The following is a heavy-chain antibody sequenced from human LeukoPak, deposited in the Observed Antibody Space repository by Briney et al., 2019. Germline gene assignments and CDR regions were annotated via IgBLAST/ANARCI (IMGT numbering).Heavy chain of an antibody. V-gene: IGHV5-51*01. CDR1: GYIFTTYW. D-gene: IGHD3-22*01. CDR3: ARLLYYFDSSGYYYAPKAFDI. J-gene: IGHJ3*02. CDR2: IIPDDFDT. Sequence: KVGESLKISCKGSGYIFTTYWIGWVRQMPGKGLEWMGFIIPDDFDTRYSPSFQGQVTISADKSINTAYLQWSSLKASDTAMYYCARLLYYFDSSGYYYAPKAFDIWGQGTMVTVSS.